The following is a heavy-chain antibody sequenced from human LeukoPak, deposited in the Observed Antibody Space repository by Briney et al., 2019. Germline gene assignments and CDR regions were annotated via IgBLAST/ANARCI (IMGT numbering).Heavy chain of an antibody. CDR3: ARDSTVTSKGLFDY. V-gene: IGHV3-7*01. D-gene: IGHD4-17*01. Sequence: TGGSLRLSCAASGFTFSNYWMTWVRQAPGKGLEWVANIKQDGSEKYYVDSVKGRFTISRDNAKNSLYLQMNSLRAEETAVYYCARDSTVTSKGLFDYWGQGTLVTVSS. J-gene: IGHJ4*02. CDR2: IKQDGSEK. CDR1: GFTFSNYW.